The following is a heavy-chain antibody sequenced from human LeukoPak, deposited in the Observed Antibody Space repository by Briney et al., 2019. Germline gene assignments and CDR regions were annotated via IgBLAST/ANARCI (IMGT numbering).Heavy chain of an antibody. CDR1: GGTFSSYA. D-gene: IGHD3-16*01. J-gene: IGHJ5*02. CDR2: ISAYNGNT. V-gene: IGHV1-18*01. CDR3: ARSLGAGYNWFDP. Sequence: SVKVSCKASGGTFSSYAISWVRQAPGQGLEWMGWISAYNGNTNYAQKLQGRVTMTTDTSTSTAYMELRSLRSDDTAVYYCARSLGAGYNWFDPWGQGTLVTVSS.